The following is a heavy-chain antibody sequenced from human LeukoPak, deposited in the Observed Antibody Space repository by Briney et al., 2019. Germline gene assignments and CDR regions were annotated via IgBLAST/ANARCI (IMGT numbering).Heavy chain of an antibody. D-gene: IGHD6-19*01. V-gene: IGHV3-7*03. CDR1: GFTFSSYR. CDR2: IKQDGSEK. CDR3: ARDSFVVAGTGVDY. Sequence: GGSLRLSCAASGFTFSSYRMSWVRQAPGKGLEWVANIKQDGSEKYYVDSVKGRFTISRDNAKNSLYLQMNSLRAEDTAVYYCARDSFVVAGTGVDYWGQGTLVTVSS. J-gene: IGHJ4*02.